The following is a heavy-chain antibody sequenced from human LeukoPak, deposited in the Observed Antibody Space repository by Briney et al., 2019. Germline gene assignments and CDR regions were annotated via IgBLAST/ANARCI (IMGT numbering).Heavy chain of an antibody. CDR2: IYYSGST. J-gene: IGHJ4*02. CDR1: GGSISSYY. CDR3: ARGYCSGGSCYPYYFDY. Sequence: SETLSLTCTVSGGSISSYYWSWIRQPPGKGLEWIGYIYYSGSTNYNPSLKSRVTVSVDTSKNQFSLKLSSVTAADTAVYYCARGYCSGGSCYPYYFDYWGQGTLVTVSS. V-gene: IGHV4-59*01. D-gene: IGHD2-15*01.